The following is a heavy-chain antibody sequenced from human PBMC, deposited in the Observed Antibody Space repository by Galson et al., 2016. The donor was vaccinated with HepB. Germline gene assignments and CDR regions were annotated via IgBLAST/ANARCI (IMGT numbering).Heavy chain of an antibody. CDR3: ATGIVVAGKYYYYYMDV. Sequence: ETLSLTCIVSGGSISSDYYWGWIRQPPGRGLEWIGSIYRSESTYYNPSLKSRVTISVDTSKNQFSLRLDSVTAADAGVYYCATGIVVAGKYYYYYMDVWGEGTTVTVSS. CDR1: GGSISSDYY. CDR2: IYRSEST. D-gene: IGHD6-19*01. V-gene: IGHV4-39*01. J-gene: IGHJ6*03.